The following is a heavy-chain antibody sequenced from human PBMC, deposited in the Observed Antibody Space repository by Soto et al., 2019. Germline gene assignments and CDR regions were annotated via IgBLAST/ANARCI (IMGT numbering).Heavy chain of an antibody. V-gene: IGHV4-31*03. J-gene: IGHJ4*02. CDR1: GGSISSGVYY. CDR2: VNHSGKT. Sequence: LFLTCTVSGGSISSGVYYWSWILQHPGKGLEWIGDVNHSGKTDYNPSLKSRGTISVDTSKNQFSLKLISVTAADTAVYYCAAMYYDFWSATLNSAYWGQGTPVTVSS. CDR3: AAMYYDFWSATLNSAY. D-gene: IGHD3-3*01.